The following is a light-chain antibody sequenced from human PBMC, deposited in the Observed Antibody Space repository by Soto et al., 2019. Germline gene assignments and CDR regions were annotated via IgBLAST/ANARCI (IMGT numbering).Light chain of an antibody. J-gene: IGKJ2*01. Sequence: DIQMTQSPSTLSASVGDRVTITCRASQSISSWLAWYQQKPGKAPNLLIYDASTLQSGVPSGFSGSGSGTEFTLTISSLQPDDFATYYCQQYNSYSHTFGQGTKLEIK. CDR2: DAS. V-gene: IGKV1-5*01. CDR1: QSISSW. CDR3: QQYNSYSHT.